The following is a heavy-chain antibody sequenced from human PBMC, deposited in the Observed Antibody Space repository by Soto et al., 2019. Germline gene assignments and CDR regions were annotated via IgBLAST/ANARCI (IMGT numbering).Heavy chain of an antibody. CDR1: GDFSSSYY. Sequence: QEQLQESGPGLVKPSETLSLTCTVSGDFSSSYYWSWIRQSPGRGLEWIGYVYYSGSTNYNPSLKSRGTISVDTSQKQFSLKLRSVTAADTAVYFCARGKSGYYPYFDNWGQGTLVTVSS. V-gene: IGHV4-59*01. D-gene: IGHD3-22*01. J-gene: IGHJ4*02. CDR2: VYYSGST. CDR3: ARGKSGYYPYFDN.